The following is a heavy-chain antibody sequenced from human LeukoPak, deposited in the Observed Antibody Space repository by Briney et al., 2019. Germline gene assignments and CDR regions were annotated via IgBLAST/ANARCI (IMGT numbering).Heavy chain of an antibody. Sequence: GGSLRLFCSASGFTLSSNYMSWPRQAPGKGLEWGAFLYSGGTTYYADSVKGRFTIYRDNSKNTVYLQMNSLRAEDTAVYYCARSSGYSYGPGGDAFDIWGQGTMVTVSS. CDR1: GFTLSSNY. J-gene: IGHJ3*02. CDR2: LYSGGTT. CDR3: ARSSGYSYGPGGDAFDI. D-gene: IGHD5-18*01. V-gene: IGHV3-66*01.